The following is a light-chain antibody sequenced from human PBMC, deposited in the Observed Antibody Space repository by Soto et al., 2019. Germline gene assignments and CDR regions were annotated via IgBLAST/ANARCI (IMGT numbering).Light chain of an antibody. CDR1: QSVSSS. CDR3: QQYNNGPPLT. CDR2: GAS. J-gene: IGKJ4*01. V-gene: IGKV3-15*01. Sequence: EIVLTHSPATLSVSKGETATVSCRASQSVSSSLAWYQQKPGRAPRLLIYGASTRATGIPARFSGSGSGTEFTLTISSLQSEDFAVYHCQQYNNGPPLTFGGGTKVDIK.